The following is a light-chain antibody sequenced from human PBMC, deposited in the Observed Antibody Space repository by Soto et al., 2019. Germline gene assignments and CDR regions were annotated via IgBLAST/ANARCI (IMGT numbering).Light chain of an antibody. V-gene: IGKV1-5*01. CDR2: DAS. J-gene: IGKJ1*01. Sequence: DIQMTQSPSMLSASVGDRVTIAGRASQSIRRWLAWYQQKPGKAPKLLIFDASTLESGVPSRFSGRGSETEFTLTISSLQPDDFATYYCQQYNSYSPATFGQGTKVDIK. CDR3: QQYNSYSPAT. CDR1: QSIRRW.